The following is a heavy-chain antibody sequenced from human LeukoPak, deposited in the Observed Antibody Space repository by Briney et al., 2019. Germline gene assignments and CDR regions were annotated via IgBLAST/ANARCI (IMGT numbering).Heavy chain of an antibody. CDR1: RFTFSRYN. CDR2: ISSSSSYI. Sequence: GGSLRLSCAASRFTFSRYNMNWVRQAPGKGLEWVSSISSSSSYIYYADSVKGRFTISRDNAKNSLYLQMNSLRAEDTAVYYCASSPFKLAASGYWGQGTLVTVSS. D-gene: IGHD6-25*01. J-gene: IGHJ4*02. CDR3: ASSPFKLAASGY. V-gene: IGHV3-21*01.